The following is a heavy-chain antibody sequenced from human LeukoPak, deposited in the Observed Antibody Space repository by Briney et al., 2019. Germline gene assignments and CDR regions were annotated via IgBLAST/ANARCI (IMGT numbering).Heavy chain of an antibody. CDR1: GFTFSSYS. CDR2: ISSSSSTI. D-gene: IGHD3-22*01. CDR3: ARLSPDYYDSSGYPRI. V-gene: IGHV3-48*01. J-gene: IGHJ3*02. Sequence: GGSLRLSCAASGFTFSSYSMNWVRQAPGKGLEWVSYISSSSSTIYYADSVKGRFTISRDNAKNSLYLQMNSLRAEDTAVYYCARLSPDYYDSSGYPRIWGQGTMVTVSS.